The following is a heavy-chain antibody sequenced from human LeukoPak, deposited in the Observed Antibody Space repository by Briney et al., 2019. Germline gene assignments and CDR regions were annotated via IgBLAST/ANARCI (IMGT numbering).Heavy chain of an antibody. CDR2: ISGSGGST. D-gene: IGHD3-3*01. J-gene: IGHJ5*02. CDR3: AKTELTTPSDFWSGYWSPNWFDP. CDR1: GFTFSSYA. V-gene: IGHV3-23*01. Sequence: GGSLRLSCAASGFTFSSYAMSWVRQAPGKGLEWVSAISGSGGSTYYAESVKGRFTISRDNSKNTLYLQMNSLRAEDTAVYYCAKTELTTPSDFWSGYWSPNWFDPWGQGTLVTVSS.